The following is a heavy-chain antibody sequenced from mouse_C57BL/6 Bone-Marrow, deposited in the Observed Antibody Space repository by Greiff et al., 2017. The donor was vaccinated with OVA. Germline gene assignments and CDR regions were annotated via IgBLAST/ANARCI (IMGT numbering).Heavy chain of an antibody. CDR1: GYTFTSYG. CDR3: ARAGDYDVDY. D-gene: IGHD2-4*01. Sequence: VKLQESGAELARPGASVKLSCKASGYTFTSYGISWVKQRTGQGLEWIGEIYPRSGNTYYNEKFKGKATLTADKSSSTAYMELRSMTSEETAVYFLARAGDYDVDYWGQGTTLTVSS. CDR2: IYPRSGNT. V-gene: IGHV1-81*01. J-gene: IGHJ2*01.